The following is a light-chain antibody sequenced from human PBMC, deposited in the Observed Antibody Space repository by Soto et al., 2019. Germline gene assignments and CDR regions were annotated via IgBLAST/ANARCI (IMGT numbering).Light chain of an antibody. J-gene: IGLJ1*01. CDR3: CSYAGSRRV. CDR2: EGS. CDR1: SSDVGSYNL. Sequence: QSVLTQPASVSGSPGQSITISCTGTSSDVGSYNLVSWYQQHPGKAPKLMIYEGSKRPSGVSNRFSGSKSGNTASLTISGLQAEDAADYYCCSYAGSRRVFGTGTKVTVL. V-gene: IGLV2-23*01.